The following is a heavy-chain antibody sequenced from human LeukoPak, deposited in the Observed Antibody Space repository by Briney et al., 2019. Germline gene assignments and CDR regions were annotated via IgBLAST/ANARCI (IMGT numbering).Heavy chain of an antibody. Sequence: GGSLRLSCAASGFTFSSYSMNWVRQAPGKGLEWVSYISSSSRTIYYADSVKGRFTISRDNSKNTLYLQMNSLRVEDTAVYYCAKAQAADYNYYFDYWGQGTLVTVSS. CDR2: ISSSSRTI. CDR1: GFTFSSYS. V-gene: IGHV3-48*01. J-gene: IGHJ4*02. D-gene: IGHD1-1*01. CDR3: AKAQAADYNYYFDY.